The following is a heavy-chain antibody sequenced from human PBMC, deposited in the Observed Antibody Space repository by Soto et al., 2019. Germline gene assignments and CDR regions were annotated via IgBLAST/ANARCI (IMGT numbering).Heavy chain of an antibody. Sequence: QVQLVQSGAEVKKPGSSVKVSCKASADTFSSSAFSWVRQAPGQGLEWMGGIIPFFHAANYAQRFQGRVTITADGSTSTVYMARSSLRYEGTALYCCARDLISNYHYHGMNVWGQGTTVTVSS. CDR3: ARDLISNYHYHGMNV. CDR2: IIPFFHAA. V-gene: IGHV1-69*01. J-gene: IGHJ6*02. CDR1: ADTFSSSA.